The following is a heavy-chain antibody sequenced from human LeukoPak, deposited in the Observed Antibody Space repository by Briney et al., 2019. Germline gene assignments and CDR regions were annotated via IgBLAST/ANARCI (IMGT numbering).Heavy chain of an antibody. CDR3: AKDLDLRPASRYYFDY. Sequence: GGSLRLSCAASGFTFSSYAMSWVRQAPGKGLEWVSAISGSGGSTYYADSVKGRFTISRDNSKNTLYLQMNSLRAEDTAVYYCAKDLDLRPASRYYFDYWGQGTLVTVSS. CDR1: GFTFSSYA. D-gene: IGHD1-7*01. J-gene: IGHJ4*02. V-gene: IGHV3-23*01. CDR2: ISGSGGST.